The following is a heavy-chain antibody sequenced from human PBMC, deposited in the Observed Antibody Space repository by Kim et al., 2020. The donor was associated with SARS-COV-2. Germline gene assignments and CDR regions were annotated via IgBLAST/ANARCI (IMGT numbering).Heavy chain of an antibody. J-gene: IGHJ3*02. CDR3: AKDILYSSGWSGGHDAFDI. V-gene: IGHV3-9*01. D-gene: IGHD6-19*01. CDR1: GFTFGDYA. Sequence: SLRLSCAASGFTFGDYAMHWVRQAPGKGLEWVSGISWNSGSIGYADSVKGRFTISRDNAKNSLYLQMNSLRAEDTALYYCAKDILYSSGWSGGHDAFDIWGQGTMVTVSS. CDR2: ISWNSGSI.